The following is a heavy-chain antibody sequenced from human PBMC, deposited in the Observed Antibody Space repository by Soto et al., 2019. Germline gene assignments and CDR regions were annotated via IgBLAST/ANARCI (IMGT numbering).Heavy chain of an antibody. CDR2: IYSGGAT. Sequence: EVQLVESVGGLVQPGGSLRLSCAASGFTVSNNYMRWVRQAPGKGLEWVSLIYSGGATYYAASVKGRFTISRDNSKNTLYLQMNRRSAEDGAVYYCARAGTYNWVGGQGILVTVSS. J-gene: IGHJ4*02. V-gene: IGHV3-66*01. D-gene: IGHD1-1*01. CDR3: ARAGTYNWV. CDR1: GFTVSNNY.